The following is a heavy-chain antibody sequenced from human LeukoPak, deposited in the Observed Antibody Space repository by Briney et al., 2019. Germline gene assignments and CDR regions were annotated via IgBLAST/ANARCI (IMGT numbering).Heavy chain of an antibody. Sequence: PSETLSLTCTVSGGSISSYYWSWIRQPPGKGLEWIGYIYYSGSTNYNPSLKSRVTISVDTSKNQFSLKLSSVTAAGTAVYYCARDRGITMARAHGMDVWGQGTTVTVSS. J-gene: IGHJ6*02. D-gene: IGHD3-10*01. CDR2: IYYSGST. CDR3: ARDRGITMARAHGMDV. V-gene: IGHV4-59*01. CDR1: GGSISSYY.